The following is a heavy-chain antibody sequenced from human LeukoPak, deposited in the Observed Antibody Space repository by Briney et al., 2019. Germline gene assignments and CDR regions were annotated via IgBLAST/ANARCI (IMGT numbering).Heavy chain of an antibody. Sequence: PSETLSLTCTVSGGFISNSNYYWRWLRQPPGKGLEWIGEINHSGSTNYNPSLKSRVTISVDTSKNQFSLKLSSVTAADTAVYYCARGFFDVLRYFDWLPRLDYWGQGTLVTVSS. D-gene: IGHD3-9*01. V-gene: IGHV4-39*07. CDR3: ARGFFDVLRYFDWLPRLDY. CDR2: INHSGST. J-gene: IGHJ4*02. CDR1: GGFISNSNYY.